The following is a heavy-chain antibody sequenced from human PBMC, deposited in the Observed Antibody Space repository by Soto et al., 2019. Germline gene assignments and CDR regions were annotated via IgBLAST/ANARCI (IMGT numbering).Heavy chain of an antibody. D-gene: IGHD3-10*01. V-gene: IGHV1-3*01. CDR3: ARGRVVRGVDNWFDP. CDR1: GYTFTSYA. CDR2: INAGNGNT. J-gene: IGHJ5*02. Sequence: ASVQVSCKASGYTFTSYAMHWVRQAPGQRLEWMGWINAGNGNTKYSQKFQGRVTITRDTSASTAYMELSSLRSEDTAVYYCARGRVVRGVDNWFDPWGQGTLVTVSS.